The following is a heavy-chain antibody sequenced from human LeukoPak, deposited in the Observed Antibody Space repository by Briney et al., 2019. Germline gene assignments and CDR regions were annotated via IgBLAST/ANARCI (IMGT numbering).Heavy chain of an antibody. CDR2: IIPIFGTA. Sequence: GASVKVSCKASGGTFSSYAISWVRQAPGQGLEWMGGIIPIFGTANYAQKFQGRVTITADESTSTAYMELSSLRSEDTAVYYCARVRKVVPAEGLDYWGQGTLVTVSS. D-gene: IGHD2-2*01. J-gene: IGHJ4*02. CDR1: GGTFSSYA. V-gene: IGHV1-69*13. CDR3: ARVRKVVPAEGLDY.